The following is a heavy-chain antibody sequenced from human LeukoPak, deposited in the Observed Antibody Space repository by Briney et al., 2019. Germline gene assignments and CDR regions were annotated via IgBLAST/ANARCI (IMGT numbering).Heavy chain of an antibody. CDR3: ARDLQEISSFYFDY. CDR2: ISGSGGDT. CDR1: GFTFSSYA. D-gene: IGHD3-16*02. Sequence: GGSLRLSCVASGFTFSSYAMSWVRQAPGRGLEWVSVISGSGGDTYYADSVKGRFTISRDNSKNTLYLQMHSLSPEDTAVYFCARDLQEISSFYFDYWGQGSLVTVSS. J-gene: IGHJ4*02. V-gene: IGHV3-23*01.